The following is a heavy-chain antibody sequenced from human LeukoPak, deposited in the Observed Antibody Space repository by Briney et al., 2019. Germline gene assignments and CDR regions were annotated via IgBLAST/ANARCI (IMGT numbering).Heavy chain of an antibody. J-gene: IGHJ4*02. D-gene: IGHD3-22*01. CDR3: ARGHYYDSSGSFGAFFFDL. CDR2: ISYSGSA. CDR1: GGSISSTSYY. V-gene: IGHV4-39*07. Sequence: SETLSLTCTVSGGSISSTSYYWGWIRQSPGKGLEWIGSISYSGSAYHNPSLRSPVTISVDRSKNQFSLKLSSVTAADTAVYYCARGHYYDSSGSFGAFFFDLWGQGTLVTVSS.